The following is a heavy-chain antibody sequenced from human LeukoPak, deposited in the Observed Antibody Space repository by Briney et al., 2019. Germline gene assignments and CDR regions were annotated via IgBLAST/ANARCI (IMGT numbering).Heavy chain of an antibody. D-gene: IGHD2-15*01. J-gene: IGHJ4*02. V-gene: IGHV3-53*01. CDR3: AREYCSGGTCYLPGY. Sequence: GGSLRLSCAASGFNVTTTYMAWVRQAPGKGLEWVSFMYGAANIYYADSMKGRFTISRDNAKNSLYLQMNSLRAEDTAVYYCAREYCSGGTCYLPGYWGQGTLVTVSS. CDR1: GFNVTTTY. CDR2: MYGAANI.